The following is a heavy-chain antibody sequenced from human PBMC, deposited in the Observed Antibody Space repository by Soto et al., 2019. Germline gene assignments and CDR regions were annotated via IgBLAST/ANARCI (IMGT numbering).Heavy chain of an antibody. CDR2: IGTSGSPK. CDR1: GFTFSSYF. CDR3: ARHRGSGHVDC. J-gene: IGHJ4*02. Sequence: EVQLVESGGGLVQPGGSLRLSCTGSGFTFSSYFMNWVRQAPGKGLEWVSFIGTSGSPKYYADSVRGRFTVSRDDAKKSLFLQMSSRRGEDTALYYCARHRGSGHVDCWGQGSLVTVSS. V-gene: IGHV3-48*01. D-gene: IGHD3-16*01.